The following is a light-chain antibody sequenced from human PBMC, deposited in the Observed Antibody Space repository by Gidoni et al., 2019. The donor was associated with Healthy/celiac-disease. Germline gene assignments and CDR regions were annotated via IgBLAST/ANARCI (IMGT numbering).Light chain of an antibody. CDR3: QQYNNWPPCT. Sequence: EIVMTQSPATLSVSPGERATLSCRASQSVSSNLAWYQQKPGQAPRLLIYGASTRATGIPARFSGSGSGTEFTLTISSLQSEDFAVYYCQQYNNWPPCTFGLRGPSWRSN. V-gene: IGKV3-15*01. CDR1: QSVSSN. CDR2: GAS. J-gene: IGKJ2*02.